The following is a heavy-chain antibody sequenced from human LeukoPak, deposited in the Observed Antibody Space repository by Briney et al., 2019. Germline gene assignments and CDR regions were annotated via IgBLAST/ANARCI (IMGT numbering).Heavy chain of an antibody. CDR3: AREFYDSSGYYPLGY. CDR1: GFTFSRYS. V-gene: IGHV3-21*01. D-gene: IGHD3-22*01. CDR2: ISSSSSYI. Sequence: PGGSLRLSCAASGFTFSRYSMNWVRQAPGKGLEWVSSISSSSSYIYYADSVKGRFTISRDNAKNSLYLQMNSLRAEDTAVYYCAREFYDSSGYYPLGYWGQGTLVTVSS. J-gene: IGHJ4*02.